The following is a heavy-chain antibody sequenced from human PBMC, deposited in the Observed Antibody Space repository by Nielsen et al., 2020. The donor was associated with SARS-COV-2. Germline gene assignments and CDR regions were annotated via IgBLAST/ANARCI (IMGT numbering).Heavy chain of an antibody. Sequence: GESLKISCTASGFIFSSYVMSWVRQAPGKGLEWVSAISGSGGRTYYADSVKGRFTISRDKSKNTLYVLMNSLRAEDTAVYYCAKMSPPGIAVGTAEYFQHWGQGTLVTVSS. CDR3: AKMSPPGIAVGTAEYFQH. J-gene: IGHJ1*01. CDR2: ISGSGGRT. D-gene: IGHD6-19*01. CDR1: GFIFSSYV. V-gene: IGHV3-23*01.